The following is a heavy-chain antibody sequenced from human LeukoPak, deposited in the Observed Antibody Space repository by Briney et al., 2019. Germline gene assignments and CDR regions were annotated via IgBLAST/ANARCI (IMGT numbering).Heavy chain of an antibody. J-gene: IGHJ6*02. CDR3: ARDGYKYCSGGSCYPWGYYYYGMDV. CDR2: ISSSSSYI. CDR1: GFTFSSYS. V-gene: IGHV3-21*01. Sequence: GGSLRLSCAASGFTFSSYSMNWVRQAPGKGLEWVSSISSSSSYIYYADSVKGRFTISRDNAKNSLCLQMNSLRAEDTAVYYCARDGYKYCSGGSCYPWGYYYYGMDVWGQGTTVTVSS. D-gene: IGHD2-15*01.